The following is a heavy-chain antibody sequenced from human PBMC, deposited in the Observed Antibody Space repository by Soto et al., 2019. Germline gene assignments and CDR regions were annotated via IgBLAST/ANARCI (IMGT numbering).Heavy chain of an antibody. CDR3: ARDLHSLGYPCNSFTPGYYYYAMDV. D-gene: IGHD2-15*01. J-gene: IGHJ6*02. Sequence: GGSLRLSCAASGLNCSNYAMSWVRQAPGKGLEWVSLISAPHRPTFYADSVKVSCTISRHNSNHTLYLQMTSFRAEDTAVYYCARDLHSLGYPCNSFTPGYYYYAMDVWGQGTTVTISS. CDR1: GLNCSNYA. CDR2: ISAPHRPT. V-gene: IGHV3-23*01.